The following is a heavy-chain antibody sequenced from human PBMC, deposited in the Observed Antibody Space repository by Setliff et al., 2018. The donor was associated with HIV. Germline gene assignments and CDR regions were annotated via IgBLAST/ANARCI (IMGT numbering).Heavy chain of an antibody. CDR1: GGSISSYY. Sequence: NPSETLSLTCTVSGGSISSYYWSWIRQPPGKGLEWIGYIYYSGSINYNPSLKSRVTISVDTSKNQFSLKLSSVTAADTAVYYCARLCIAAAGTRSIPWYFDLWGRGTLVTV. J-gene: IGHJ2*01. D-gene: IGHD6-13*01. CDR2: IYYSGSI. V-gene: IGHV4-59*08. CDR3: ARLCIAAAGTRSIPWYFDL.